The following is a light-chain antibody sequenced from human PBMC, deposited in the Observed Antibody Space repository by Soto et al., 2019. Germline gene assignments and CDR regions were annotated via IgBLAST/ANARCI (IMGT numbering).Light chain of an antibody. Sequence: QLVLTQPPSVSGAPGQRVTISCTGSSSNIGAGYAVHWYQQLPGTAPKLLIYGNSNRPSGVPDRFSGSKSGTSASLAITGLQAEDEADYYCQSYDSSLSGWVFGGGTQLTVL. V-gene: IGLV1-40*01. CDR3: QSYDSSLSGWV. CDR2: GNS. CDR1: SSNIGAGYA. J-gene: IGLJ3*02.